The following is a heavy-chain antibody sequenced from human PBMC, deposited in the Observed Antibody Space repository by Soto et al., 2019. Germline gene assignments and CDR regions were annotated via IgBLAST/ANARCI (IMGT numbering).Heavy chain of an antibody. D-gene: IGHD6-6*01. CDR3: ARVAARPDGYYGMDV. J-gene: IGHJ6*02. CDR2: IYYSGST. Sequence: SETLSLTCTVSGGSISSGDYYWSWIRQPPGKGLEWIGYIYYSGSTYYNPSLKRRVTISVDTSKNQFSLKLSSVTAADTAVYYCARVAARPDGYYGMDVWGQGTTVTVSS. V-gene: IGHV4-30-4*01. CDR1: GGSISSGDYY.